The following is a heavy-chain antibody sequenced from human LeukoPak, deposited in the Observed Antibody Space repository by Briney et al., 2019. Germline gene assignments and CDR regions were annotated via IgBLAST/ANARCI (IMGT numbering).Heavy chain of an antibody. CDR2: INPNSGVT. Sequence: EASVKVSCKASGGTFSGFYIHWVRQAPGQGLEWMGWINPNSGVTNYAQKLQGRVTITRDTSIETAYMQLSRLRSVDTAVYYCAKDRYGDYEAPFHYYMDAWGRGTTVTVSS. CDR3: AKDRYGDYEAPFHYYMDA. J-gene: IGHJ6*03. CDR1: GGTFSGFY. D-gene: IGHD4-17*01. V-gene: IGHV1-2*02.